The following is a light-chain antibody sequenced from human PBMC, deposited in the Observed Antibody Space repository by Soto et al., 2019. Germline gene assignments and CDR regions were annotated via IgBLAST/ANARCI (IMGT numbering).Light chain of an antibody. CDR1: QSISNN. CDR3: QQYGSSLFT. CDR2: GAS. Sequence: ETVMTQSPGTLSVSLGERATLSCRASQSISNNLAWYQQKPGQAPRLLIYGASSRATGIPDRFSGSGSGTDFTLTISRLEPEDFAVYYCQQYGSSLFTFGPGTKVDIK. V-gene: IGKV3-20*01. J-gene: IGKJ3*01.